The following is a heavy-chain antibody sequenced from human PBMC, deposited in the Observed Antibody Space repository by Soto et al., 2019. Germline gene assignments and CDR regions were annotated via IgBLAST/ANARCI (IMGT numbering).Heavy chain of an antibody. CDR3: ARRQDWNYLFDN. CDR2: IYHSGTF. D-gene: IGHD1-7*01. J-gene: IGHJ4*02. Sequence: SETLSLTCAVSGGSISAAGDSWSWIRQPPGGGLEWIGYIYHSGTFLYNPSLKTRLTMSLDRSNNQFSLTLNSVTAADTAVYYCARRQDWNYLFDNWGPGILVTVSS. V-gene: IGHV4-30-2*01. CDR1: GGSISAAGDS.